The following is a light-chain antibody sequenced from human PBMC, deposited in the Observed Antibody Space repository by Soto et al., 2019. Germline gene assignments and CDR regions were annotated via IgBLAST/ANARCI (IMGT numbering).Light chain of an antibody. V-gene: IGKV4-1*01. CDR1: QSLLDRSNNKNY. Sequence: DIVMTQSPDSLTVSLGERATINCKSSQSLLDRSNNKNYLAWYQQKQGQPPKLLIYWASTRESGVPDRFSGSGSSTDFTLTISSQRAEDVALSYCHQYYHTPVPVGKGTRLEIK. CDR2: WAS. CDR3: HQYYHTPVP. J-gene: IGKJ5*01.